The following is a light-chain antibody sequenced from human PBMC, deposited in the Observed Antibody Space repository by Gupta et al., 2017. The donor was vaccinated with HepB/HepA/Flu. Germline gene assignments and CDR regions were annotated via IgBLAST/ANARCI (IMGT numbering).Light chain of an antibody. CDR3: QQYNNWPWT. V-gene: IGKV3-15*01. CDR2: GAS. J-gene: IGKJ1*01. CDR1: QSVSSN. Sequence: EMLMTQPPATLSVSPGERATLSCRASQSVSSNLAWYQQKPGQAPRLLIYGASTRATGIPARFSGSGSETEFTLTINSLQSEDFALYYCQQYNNWPWTFGQGTKVEIK.